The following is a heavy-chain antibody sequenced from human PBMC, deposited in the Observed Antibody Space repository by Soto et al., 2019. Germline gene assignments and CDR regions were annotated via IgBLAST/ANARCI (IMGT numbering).Heavy chain of an antibody. CDR1: GFSLSTSGMC. J-gene: IGHJ6*02. V-gene: IGHV2-70*01. D-gene: IGHD2-2*01. CDR2: IDWDDDK. CDR3: ARTPADIVVVPAANTYYYYGMDV. Sequence: GSGPTLVNPTQTLTLTCTFSGFSLSTSGMCVSWIRQPPGKALEWLALIDWDDDKYYSTSLKTRLTISKDTSKNQVVLTMTNMDPVDTATYYCARTPADIVVVPAANTYYYYGMDVWGQGTTVTVS.